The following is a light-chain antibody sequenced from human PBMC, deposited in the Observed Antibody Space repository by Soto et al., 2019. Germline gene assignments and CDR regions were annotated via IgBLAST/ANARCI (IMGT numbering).Light chain of an antibody. CDR2: ATS. CDR3: QKYNSAPLT. V-gene: IGKV1-27*01. CDR1: QGIAPY. Sequence: DVQMTQSPSSLSAFVGDRVTITCRASQGIAPYLAWFQQKPGKVPKLLIYATSTLQSGVPSRFSGSGSGTDFTLTINSLQPEDVGTYYCQKYNSAPLTFGAGTKVEIK. J-gene: IGKJ4*01.